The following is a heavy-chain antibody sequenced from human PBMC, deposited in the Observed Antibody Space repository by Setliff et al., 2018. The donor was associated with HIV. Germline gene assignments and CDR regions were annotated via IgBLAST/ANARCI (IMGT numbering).Heavy chain of an antibody. Sequence: GGSLRLSCAASGFTFSSYSMNWVRQAPGKGLEWLSYIPSSGSSIYYADSVRGRFTISRDNAGNSLYLQMNSLRVDDTAVYYCAREGRRLPFNDAFDIWGHGTMVTVSS. CDR3: AREGRRLPFNDAFDI. V-gene: IGHV3-48*04. D-gene: IGHD6-25*01. J-gene: IGHJ3*02. CDR2: IPSSGSSI. CDR1: GFTFSSYS.